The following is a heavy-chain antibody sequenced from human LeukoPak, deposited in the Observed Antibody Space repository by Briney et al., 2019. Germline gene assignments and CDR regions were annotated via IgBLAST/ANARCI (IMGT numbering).Heavy chain of an antibody. J-gene: IGHJ3*02. CDR1: GFTFSSYG. Sequence: GGSLRLSCAASGFTFSSYGIHWVRQAPGKGLEWVAVISYDGSNLDYADSVKGRFTISRDNSKNTLYLQMNSLRAEDTALYYCAKGARDSGWHGALDIWGHGTMVTVSS. CDR3: AKGARDSGWHGALDI. CDR2: ISYDGSNL. V-gene: IGHV3-30-3*01. D-gene: IGHD6-25*01.